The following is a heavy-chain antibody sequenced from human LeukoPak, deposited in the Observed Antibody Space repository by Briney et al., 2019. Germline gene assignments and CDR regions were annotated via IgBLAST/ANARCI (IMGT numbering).Heavy chain of an antibody. CDR3: ARSHRSYYYYYMDV. Sequence: ASVKVSCKASGGTFISYAISWVRQAPGQGLEGMGGIIPILGTANYAQKFQGRVTITADESTSTAYMELSSLRSEDTAVYYCARSHRSYYYYYMDVWGKGTTVKISS. CDR2: IIPILGTA. V-gene: IGHV1-69*13. CDR1: GGTFISYA. J-gene: IGHJ6*03.